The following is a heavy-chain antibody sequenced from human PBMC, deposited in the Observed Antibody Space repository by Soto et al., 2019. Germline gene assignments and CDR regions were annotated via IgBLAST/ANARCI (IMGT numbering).Heavy chain of an antibody. CDR2: LNPYNGKT. CDR3: ARVSRIAARLSFDY. Sequence: QVQRVQSETEVQTLGASVKLSCKASGYTFPSNDIKWVRQATGQGLEWMGWLNPYNGKTAYAQRFQGRVTMTWNATTGTVYLELSSLRSEDTAMYYCARVSRIAARLSFDYWGQGTLVTVSS. V-gene: IGHV1-8*01. J-gene: IGHJ4*02. D-gene: IGHD6-6*01. CDR1: GYTFPSND.